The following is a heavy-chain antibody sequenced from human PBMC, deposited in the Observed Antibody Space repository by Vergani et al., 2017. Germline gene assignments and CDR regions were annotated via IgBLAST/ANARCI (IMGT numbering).Heavy chain of an antibody. Sequence: VQLVESGGGVVQPGRSLRLSCAASGFTFSSYAMSWVRQAPGKGLGWVSAISGSGGSTYYADSVKGRFTISRDNSKNTLYLQMNSLRAEDTAVYYCAKAKGHYYYDSSGYDLDYWGQGTLVTVSS. CDR1: GFTFSSYA. J-gene: IGHJ4*02. D-gene: IGHD3-22*01. CDR2: ISGSGGST. V-gene: IGHV3-23*04. CDR3: AKAKGHYYYDSSGYDLDY.